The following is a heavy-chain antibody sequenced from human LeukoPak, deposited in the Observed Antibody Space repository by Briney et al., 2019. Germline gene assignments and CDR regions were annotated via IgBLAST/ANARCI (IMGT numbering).Heavy chain of an antibody. Sequence: GGSLRLSCAASGFTFSSYEMNWVRQAPGKGLEWVSYISSSGSTIYYADPVKGRFTISRDNSKNTLHLQMNSLRAEDTAVYYCATHGSAHYYMDVWGKGTTVTISS. D-gene: IGHD2-2*03. CDR1: GFTFSSYE. V-gene: IGHV3-48*03. CDR2: ISSSGSTI. CDR3: ATHGSAHYYMDV. J-gene: IGHJ6*03.